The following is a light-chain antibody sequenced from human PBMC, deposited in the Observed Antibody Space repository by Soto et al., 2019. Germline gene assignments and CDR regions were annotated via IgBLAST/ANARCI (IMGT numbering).Light chain of an antibody. CDR1: QSVTSDY. Sequence: EIVLTQSPGTLSLSPGERATLSCRASQSVTSDYLAWYQQKPGQAPRLLIYGASSRATGIPDRFSGGGSGTDFTLTISRLEPEDFALYYCHQYDNSPLTFGGGTKVDIK. J-gene: IGKJ4*01. CDR3: HQYDNSPLT. V-gene: IGKV3-20*01. CDR2: GAS.